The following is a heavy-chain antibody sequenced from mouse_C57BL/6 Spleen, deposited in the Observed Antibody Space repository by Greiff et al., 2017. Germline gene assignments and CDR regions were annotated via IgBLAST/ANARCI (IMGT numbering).Heavy chain of an antibody. J-gene: IGHJ2*01. CDR3: ARYREDFDY. CDR2: IYPGSGST. V-gene: IGHV1-55*01. Sequence: VQLQQPGAELVKPGASVKMSCKASGYTFTSYWITWVKQRPGQGLEWIGDIYPGSGSTNYNEKFKSKATLTVDKSSSTAYMQLSSLTSEDSAVYYCARYREDFDYWGQGTTLTVSS. CDR1: GYTFTSYW.